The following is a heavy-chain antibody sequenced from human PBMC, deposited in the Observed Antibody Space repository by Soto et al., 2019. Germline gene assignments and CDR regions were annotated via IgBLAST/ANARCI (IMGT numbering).Heavy chain of an antibody. CDR2: IIPIFGTA. V-gene: IGHV1-69*13. D-gene: IGHD3-3*01. J-gene: IGHJ6*02. CDR3: ARGAARVYYDFWSGEGDYYYYYGMDV. CDR1: GGTFSSYA. Sequence: ASVKVSCKASGGTFSSYAISWVRQAPGQGLEWMGGIIPIFGTANYAQKFQGRVTITADESTSTAYMELSSLRSEDTAVYYCARGAARVYYDFWSGEGDYYYYYGMDVWGQGTTVTVSS.